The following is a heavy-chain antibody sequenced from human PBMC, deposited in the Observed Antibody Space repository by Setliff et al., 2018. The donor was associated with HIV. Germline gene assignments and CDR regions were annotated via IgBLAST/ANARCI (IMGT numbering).Heavy chain of an antibody. Sequence: GASVKVSCKASGYTFTGYYMHWVRQAPGQGLEWMGWINPNSGGTNYAQKFQGRVTMTRDTSISTAYMELSRLRSDDTAVYYCAIMAGSSGWYGDYWGQGTLVTVSS. V-gene: IGHV1-2*02. CDR1: GYTFTGYY. CDR3: AIMAGSSGWYGDY. J-gene: IGHJ4*02. CDR2: INPNSGGT. D-gene: IGHD6-19*01.